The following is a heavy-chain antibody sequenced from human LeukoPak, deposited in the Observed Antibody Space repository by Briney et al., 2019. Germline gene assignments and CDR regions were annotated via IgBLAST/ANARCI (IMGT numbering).Heavy chain of an antibody. Sequence: PSQTLSLTCTVSGGSISSGGYYWSWIRQHPGKGLEWIGYIYYSGSTNYNPSLKSRVTISVDTSKNQFSLKLSSVTAADTAVYYCARVSVVVPAAARSYWYFDLWGRGTLVTVSS. D-gene: IGHD2-2*01. J-gene: IGHJ2*01. CDR2: IYYSGST. CDR3: ARVSVVVPAAARSYWYFDL. V-gene: IGHV4-61*08. CDR1: GGSISSGGYY.